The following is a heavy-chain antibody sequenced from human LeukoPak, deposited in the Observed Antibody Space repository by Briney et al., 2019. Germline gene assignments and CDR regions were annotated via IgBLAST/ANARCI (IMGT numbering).Heavy chain of an antibody. D-gene: IGHD2-8*01. CDR2: IFPGDSDT. CDR3: TKGANGHSFDY. Sequence: PGESLKISCKGSGYSFTSYGIAWVRQMPGKGLEWMGLIFPGDSDTRYSPSFQGQVTISADKSSSTAYLQWSSLKASDTALYYCTKGANGHSFDYWGQGTPVTVSS. CDR1: GYSFTSYG. J-gene: IGHJ4*02. V-gene: IGHV5-51*01.